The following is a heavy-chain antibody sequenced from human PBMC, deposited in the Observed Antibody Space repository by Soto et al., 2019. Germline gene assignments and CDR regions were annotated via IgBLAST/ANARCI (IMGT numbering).Heavy chain of an antibody. CDR3: ARGGSSGYYGAFDI. CDR2: ISYDGSNK. V-gene: IGHV3-30-3*01. J-gene: IGHJ3*02. D-gene: IGHD6-19*01. Sequence: QVQLVESGGGVVQPGRSLRLSCAASGFTFSSYAMHWVRQAPGKGLEWVAVISYDGSNKYYADSVKGRFTISRDNSKNTLYLQMNSLRAEVTAVYYCARGGSSGYYGAFDIWGQGTMVTVSS. CDR1: GFTFSSYA.